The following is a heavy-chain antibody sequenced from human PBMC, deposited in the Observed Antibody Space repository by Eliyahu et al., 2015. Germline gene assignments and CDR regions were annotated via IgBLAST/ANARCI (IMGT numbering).Heavy chain of an antibody. CDR3: ARVSDYGDYEWYFDL. J-gene: IGHJ2*01. V-gene: IGHV3-72*01. D-gene: IGHD4-17*01. Sequence: EVQLVESGGGLVQPGGSLRLSCAASGFTFSDHYMDWVRQAPGKGLEWFGRTRNKANSYTTEYAASVKGRFTISRDDSKNSLYLQMNSLKTEDTAVYYCARVSDYGDYEWYFDLWGRGTLVTVSS. CDR2: TRNKANSYTT. CDR1: GFTFSDHY.